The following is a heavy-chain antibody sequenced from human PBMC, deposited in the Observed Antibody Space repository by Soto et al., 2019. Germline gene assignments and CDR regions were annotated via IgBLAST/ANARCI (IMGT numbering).Heavy chain of an antibody. CDR3: ARVDPLPP. Sequence: QALRVTYTVSAGTLRACEYHGSWIRLPPRKGLEWIGYIYYTGTTKYNPSLKSRVTLSVDTSKNRFSPHLTSVTAADPAAYCCARVDPLPPWG. V-gene: IGHV4-30-4*01. CDR1: AGTLRACEYH. CDR2: IYYTGTT. J-gene: IGHJ5*02.